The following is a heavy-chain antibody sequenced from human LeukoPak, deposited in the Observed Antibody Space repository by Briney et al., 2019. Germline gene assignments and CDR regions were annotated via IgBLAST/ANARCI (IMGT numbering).Heavy chain of an antibody. CDR2: IYYSGST. V-gene: IGHV4-39*01. Sequence: PSETLSLTCTVSGGSISSSSYYWGWIRQPPGKGLEWIGSIYYSGSTYYNPSLKSRVTISVDTSKNQFSLKLSSVTAADTAVYYCVSLEMATRYYFDYWGQGTLVTVSS. J-gene: IGHJ4*02. CDR1: GGSISSSSYY. D-gene: IGHD5-24*01. CDR3: VSLEMATRYYFDY.